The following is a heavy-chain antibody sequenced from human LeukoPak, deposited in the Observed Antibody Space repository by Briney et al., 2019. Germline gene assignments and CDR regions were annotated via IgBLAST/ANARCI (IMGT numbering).Heavy chain of an antibody. CDR3: AKGGMVYYNMDV. D-gene: IGHD2-8*01. Sequence: SETLSLTCTVSGGSISSSSYYWGWIRQPPGKGLEWIGNIYYSGSTYYNPSLKSRVTISVDTSKNQFSLKLSSVTAADTAVYYCAKGGMVYYNMDVWGQGTTVTVSS. CDR2: IYYSGST. V-gene: IGHV4-39*07. J-gene: IGHJ6*02. CDR1: GGSISSSSYY.